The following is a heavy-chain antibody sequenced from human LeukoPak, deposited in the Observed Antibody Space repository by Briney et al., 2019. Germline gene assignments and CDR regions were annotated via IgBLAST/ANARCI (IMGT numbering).Heavy chain of an antibody. CDR1: GFTFSNYW. D-gene: IGHD2-8*01. J-gene: IGHJ4*02. Sequence: GGSLRLSCAASGFTFSNYWMHWVRQAPGKGLVWVSLIDSDETSTTYVDSVKGRFTISRDNAKNTLYLQMNSLRADDTAVYYCARDGGYCTNGVCFFDYWGQGTLVTVSS. CDR2: IDSDETST. V-gene: IGHV3-74*01. CDR3: ARDGGYCTNGVCFFDY.